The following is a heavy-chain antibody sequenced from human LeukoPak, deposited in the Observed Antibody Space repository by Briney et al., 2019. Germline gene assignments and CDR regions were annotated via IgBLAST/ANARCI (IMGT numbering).Heavy chain of an antibody. CDR3: AKNRGAGSHYYYHMNV. V-gene: IGHV4-59*08. CDR2: IYHTGST. D-gene: IGHD1-26*01. J-gene: IGHJ6*03. CDR1: GGSISSYY. Sequence: SETLSLTCTVSGGSISSYYWSWIRQPPGKGLEWIGFIYHTGSTNCDPSLKSRVTISVDTSKNQFSLNLRSVTAADTAVYYCAKNRGAGSHYYYHMNVWGKGTTVTVSS.